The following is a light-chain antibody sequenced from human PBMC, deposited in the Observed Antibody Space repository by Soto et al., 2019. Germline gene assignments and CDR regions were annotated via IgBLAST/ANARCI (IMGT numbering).Light chain of an antibody. CDR3: CSYAGSPYV. CDR1: SSDVGRYNC. CDR2: DVS. J-gene: IGLJ1*01. Sequence: SVLTQPRSVSGSPGQSVTISCTGTSSDVGRYNCVSWYQHHPGKAPKLMIYDVSTRPSGVPDRFSGSKSGTTASLTISGLQAEDEADYYCCSYAGSPYVFGTGTKVTVL. V-gene: IGLV2-11*01.